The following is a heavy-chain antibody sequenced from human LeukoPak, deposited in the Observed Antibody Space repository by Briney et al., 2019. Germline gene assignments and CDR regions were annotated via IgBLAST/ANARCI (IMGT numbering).Heavy chain of an antibody. V-gene: IGHV4-61*02. CDR2: IYTSGGT. D-gene: IGHD2-15*01. J-gene: IGHJ4*02. CDR1: GGSISSGSYY. Sequence: SETLSLTCTVSGGSISSGSYYWSWIRQPAGKGLEWIGRIYTSGGTNYNPSLKSRVTISVDTSKNQFPLKLSSVTAADTAVYYCARHYRRGVVVAVNYWGQGTLVTVSS. CDR3: ARHYRRGVVVAVNY.